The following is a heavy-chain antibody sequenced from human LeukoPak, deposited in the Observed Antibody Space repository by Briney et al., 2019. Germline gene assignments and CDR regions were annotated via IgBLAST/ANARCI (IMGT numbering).Heavy chain of an antibody. Sequence: GGSLRLSCAASGFTFSSYSMNWVRQAPGKGLEWVSSISSSSSYIYYADSVKGRFTISRDNAKNSLYLQMNSLRAEDTAVYYCARDKIARDMVRGDYWGQGTPVTVSS. CDR1: GFTFSSYS. V-gene: IGHV3-21*01. CDR2: ISSSSSYI. D-gene: IGHD3-10*01. CDR3: ARDKIARDMVRGDY. J-gene: IGHJ4*02.